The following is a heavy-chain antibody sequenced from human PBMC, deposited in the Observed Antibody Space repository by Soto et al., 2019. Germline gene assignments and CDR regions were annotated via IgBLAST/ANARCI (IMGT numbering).Heavy chain of an antibody. V-gene: IGHV4-34*01. D-gene: IGHD3-22*01. CDR3: ARVPTRHVYYYTDMDV. Sequence: VQLHQWGAGLLKPSATLFLTCAVYGGSFSNHYWCWLRQPPGRGLEWLGDINHSGSTNYNTPFKRRVTISVDPSKNQFPLELTSVTAADTAVYYCARVPTRHVYYYTDMDVWGPGTRVTVSS. J-gene: IGHJ6*01. CDR2: INHSGST. CDR1: GGSFSNHY.